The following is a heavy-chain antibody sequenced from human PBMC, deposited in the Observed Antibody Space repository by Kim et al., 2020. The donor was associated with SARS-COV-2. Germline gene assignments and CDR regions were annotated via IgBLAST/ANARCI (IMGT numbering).Heavy chain of an antibody. D-gene: IGHD6-13*01. V-gene: IGHV3-23*01. Sequence: GGSLRLSCAASRFTFTNYAMSWVRQAPGKGLEWVSIISDSGGYTYYADSVKGRFTISRDNSKNTLYLQMNSLRAEDTAIYYCAKGAGSTWLFYFDYWGQGTLVTVSS. J-gene: IGHJ4*02. CDR3: AKGAGSTWLFYFDY. CDR1: RFTFTNYA. CDR2: ISDSGGYT.